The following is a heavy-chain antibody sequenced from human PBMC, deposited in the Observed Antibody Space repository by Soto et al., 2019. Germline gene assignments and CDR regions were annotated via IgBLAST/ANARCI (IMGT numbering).Heavy chain of an antibody. CDR2: IYYSGST. Sequence: PSETRSLTCTVAGGWISSGASYWSWIRQPPGKGLEWIGYIYYSGSTFYNPSLKSRLTISVDTSKNQFSLKLSSVTAADTAVYYCARERPDGARLDPWGQGTLVTVSS. D-gene: IGHD6-6*01. J-gene: IGHJ5*02. CDR1: GGWISSGASY. V-gene: IGHV4-30-4*01. CDR3: ARERPDGARLDP.